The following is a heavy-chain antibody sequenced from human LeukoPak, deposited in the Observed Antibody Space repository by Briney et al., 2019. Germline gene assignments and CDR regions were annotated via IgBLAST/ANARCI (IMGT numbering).Heavy chain of an antibody. CDR3: ARNGWLRPFDY. CDR2: ISSSSSYI. CDR1: GFTFSSYS. Sequence: GGSLRLSCAASGFTFSSYSMNWVRQAPGKGLEWVSSISSSSSYIYYADSVKSRFTISRDNAKNSLYLQMNSLRAEDTAVYYCARNGWLRPFDYWGQGTLVTVSS. V-gene: IGHV3-21*01. J-gene: IGHJ4*02. D-gene: IGHD5-12*01.